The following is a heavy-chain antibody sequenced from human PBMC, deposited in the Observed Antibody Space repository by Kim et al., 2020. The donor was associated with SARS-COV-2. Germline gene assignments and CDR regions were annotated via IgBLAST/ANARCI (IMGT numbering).Heavy chain of an antibody. D-gene: IGHD6-13*01. CDR3: ASSRSSWYPPYYYYYGMDV. CDR2: ISAYNGNT. J-gene: IGHJ6*02. Sequence: ASVKVSCKASGYTFTSYAISWVRQAPGQGLEWMGWISAYNGNTNYAQKLQGRVTMTTDTSTSTAYMELRSLRSDDTAVYYCASSRSSWYPPYYYYYGMDVWGQGTTVTVSS. CDR1: GYTFTSYA. V-gene: IGHV1-18*04.